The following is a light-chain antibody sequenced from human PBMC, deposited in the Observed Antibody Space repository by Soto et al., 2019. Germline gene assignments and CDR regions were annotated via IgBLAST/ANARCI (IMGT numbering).Light chain of an antibody. CDR2: GAS. Sequence: DIQTNQSPYSLSTSVGYIVIITCCKNESLSNYLKWYQHRPGKAPILRIYGASSLQSGVPSRISGCGSGTHFNLSSSSLQPEDFATYYCQEGSTLLTFGGGTKVDI. J-gene: IGKJ4*01. CDR3: QEGSTLLT. V-gene: IGKV1-39*01. CDR1: ESLSNY.